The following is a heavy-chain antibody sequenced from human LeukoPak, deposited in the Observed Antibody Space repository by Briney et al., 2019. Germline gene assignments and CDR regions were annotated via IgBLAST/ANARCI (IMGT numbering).Heavy chain of an antibody. D-gene: IGHD4-11*01. CDR1: GGSISSGSYY. CDR3: ASIQSYYFGLDV. V-gene: IGHV4-61*02. Sequence: SQTLSLTCTVSGGSISSGSYYWSWIRQPAGKGLEWIGRINTSGSTNYNPSLKSRVTISVDTSKNQFSLKLSSVTAADTAVYYCASIQSYYFGLDVWGQGTTVTVCS. J-gene: IGHJ6*02. CDR2: INTSGST.